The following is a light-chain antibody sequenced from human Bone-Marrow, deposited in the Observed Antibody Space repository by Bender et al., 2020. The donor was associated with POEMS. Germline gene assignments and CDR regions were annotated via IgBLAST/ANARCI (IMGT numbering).Light chain of an antibody. J-gene: IGLJ3*02. CDR2: SSH. Sequence: VNWYQHLPGTAPKLLIYSSHRRPSEVPDRSSGSRSGTSASLAISGLQSEDEADYYCAVWDDSLNGWVFGGGTKLTVL. CDR3: AVWDDSLNGWV. V-gene: IGLV1-44*01.